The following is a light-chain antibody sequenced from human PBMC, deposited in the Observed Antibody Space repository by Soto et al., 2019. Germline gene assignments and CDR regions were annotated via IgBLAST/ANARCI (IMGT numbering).Light chain of an antibody. CDR1: SSDIGGYNH. Sequence: QSALTQPPSASGSPGQSVTISCTGTSSDIGGYNHVSWHQQHPGQAPKVLIYDVNKRPSGVPDRFSGSKSANTASLTVSGLQAEDEADYYCSSYGRGNNVLFGGGTMLTV. CDR3: SSYGRGNNVL. CDR2: DVN. V-gene: IGLV2-8*01. J-gene: IGLJ2*01.